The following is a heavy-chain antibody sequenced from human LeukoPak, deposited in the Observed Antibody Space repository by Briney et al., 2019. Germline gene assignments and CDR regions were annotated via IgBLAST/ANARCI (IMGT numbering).Heavy chain of an antibody. CDR1: GFTFDDYG. D-gene: IGHD3-22*01. Sequence: GGSLRLSCAASGFTFDDYGMSWVRQAPGKGLEWVSGINWNGDSTGYADSVKGRFTISRDNAKNSLYLQMNSLRAEDTALYYCARTPLLTYYYDSSGYYSFDYWGQGTLVTVSS. J-gene: IGHJ4*02. CDR3: ARTPLLTYYYDSSGYYSFDY. CDR2: INWNGDST. V-gene: IGHV3-20*04.